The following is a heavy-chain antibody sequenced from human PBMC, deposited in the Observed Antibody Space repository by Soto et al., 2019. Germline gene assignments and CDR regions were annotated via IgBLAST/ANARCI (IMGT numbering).Heavy chain of an antibody. D-gene: IGHD3-9*01. J-gene: IGHJ4*02. CDR3: ARDYPSLYDILTGYYQRPRPQGY. CDR2: ISYDGSNK. Sequence: QPGGSLRLSCAASGFTFSSYAMHWVRQAPGKGLEWVAVISYDGSNKYYADSVKGRFTISRDNSKNTLYLQMNSLRAEDTAVYYCARDYPSLYDILTGYYQRPRPQGYWGQGTLVTVSS. V-gene: IGHV3-30-3*01. CDR1: GFTFSSYA.